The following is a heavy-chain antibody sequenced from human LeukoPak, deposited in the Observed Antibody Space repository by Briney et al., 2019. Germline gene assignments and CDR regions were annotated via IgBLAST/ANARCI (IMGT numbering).Heavy chain of an antibody. D-gene: IGHD2-2*01. CDR1: GFTFDDYA. Sequence: PGGSLRLSCAASGFTFDDYAMHWVRQAPGKGLGWVSVINWNSGTIIYADSVRGRFTISRDNAKNSLYLQMNSLRPDDTAFYYCAKAGCSSTTCYVNSWGQGALVTVSS. CDR3: AKAGCSSTTCYVNS. V-gene: IGHV3-9*01. CDR2: INWNSGTI. J-gene: IGHJ4*02.